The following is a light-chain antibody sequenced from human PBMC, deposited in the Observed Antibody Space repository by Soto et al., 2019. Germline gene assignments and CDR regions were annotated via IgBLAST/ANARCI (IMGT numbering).Light chain of an antibody. CDR2: EVY. V-gene: IGLV2-8*01. CDR1: SSDVGGYNY. Sequence: QSVLTRPPSASGSPGQSVTISCTGTSSDVGGYNYVSWYQQHPGQAPKLMIYEVYKRPSGVPDRFSGSKSGNTASLTVSGLQAEDEADYYCNSYAGSNIVFGTGTKVTVL. CDR3: NSYAGSNIV. J-gene: IGLJ1*01.